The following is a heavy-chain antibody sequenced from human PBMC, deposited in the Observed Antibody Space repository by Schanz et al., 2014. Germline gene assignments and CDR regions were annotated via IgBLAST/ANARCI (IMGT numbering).Heavy chain of an antibody. Sequence: QVQLVESGGGLVQPGGSLRLSCAASGFIFSNSWMSWVRQAPGKGLEWVSDISDSGDSTHYADSVKGRFTISRDNAKNSLFLQMNSLSAEDTAVYYCAKVATAATYLDSWGLGTLVTVSS. D-gene: IGHD2-15*01. CDR2: ISDSGDST. CDR1: GFIFSNSW. CDR3: AKVATAATYLDS. J-gene: IGHJ4*02. V-gene: IGHV3-11*01.